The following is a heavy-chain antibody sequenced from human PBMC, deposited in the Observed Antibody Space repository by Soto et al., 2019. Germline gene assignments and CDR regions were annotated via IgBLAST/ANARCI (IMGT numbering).Heavy chain of an antibody. D-gene: IGHD3-3*01. V-gene: IGHV1-18*01. CDR1: GYNFNIYG. J-gene: IGHJ5*02. CDR2: ISAYDGKT. CDR3: ARDHHEYWTCYWFDP. Sequence: ASVKVSCKASGYNFNIYGINWVRQAPGQGLELMGWISAYDGKTTYAEKFQGRVTMTTDASTSTAYMELRSLRSDDTAVYYCARDHHEYWTCYWFDPSAQGPLVPVTS.